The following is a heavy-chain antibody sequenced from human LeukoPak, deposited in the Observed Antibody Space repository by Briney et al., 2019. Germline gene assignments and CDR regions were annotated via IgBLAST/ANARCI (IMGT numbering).Heavy chain of an antibody. D-gene: IGHD5-12*01. CDR2: ISGSGGST. CDR3: AKDRFRGYDFPPDY. CDR1: GFTFSNVW. Sequence: GGSLRLSCAASGFTFSNVWMSWVRQVPGKGLEWVSAISGSGGSTYYADSVKGRFTISRDNSKNTLYLQMNSLRAEDTAVYYCAKDRFRGYDFPPDYSGQGTLVTVSS. J-gene: IGHJ4*02. V-gene: IGHV3-23*01.